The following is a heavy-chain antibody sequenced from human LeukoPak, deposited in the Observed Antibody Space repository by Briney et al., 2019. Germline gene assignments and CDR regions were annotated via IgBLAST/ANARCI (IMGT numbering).Heavy chain of an antibody. Sequence: GGSLRLSCAASGFTFSSYSMNWVRQAPGKGLEWVSSISSSSSYIYYADSVKGRFTISRDNAKNSLYLQMNSLRAEDTAVYYCARGLRWSPGYFVYWGQGTLVTVSS. CDR2: ISSSSSYI. D-gene: IGHD4-23*01. J-gene: IGHJ4*02. CDR1: GFTFSSYS. CDR3: ARGLRWSPGYFVY. V-gene: IGHV3-21*01.